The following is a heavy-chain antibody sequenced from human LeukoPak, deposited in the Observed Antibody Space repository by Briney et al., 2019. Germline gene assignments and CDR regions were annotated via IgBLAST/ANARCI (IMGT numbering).Heavy chain of an antibody. CDR2: IYYSGST. D-gene: IGHD3-3*01. Sequence: SETLSLTCTVSGGSISSSSYYWGWIRQPPGKGLEWIGSIYYSGSTYYNPSLKSRVTISVDTSKNQFSLKLSSVTAADTAVYYCARESITIFGVVSDATGMDVWGKGTTVTVSS. CDR3: ARESITIFGVVSDATGMDV. V-gene: IGHV4-39*07. CDR1: GGSISSSSYY. J-gene: IGHJ6*04.